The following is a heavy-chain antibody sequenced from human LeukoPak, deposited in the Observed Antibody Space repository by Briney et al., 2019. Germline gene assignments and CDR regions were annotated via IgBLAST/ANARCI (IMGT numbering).Heavy chain of an antibody. D-gene: IGHD3-9*01. CDR3: AGAEQYYDILTGYYLVPQFDY. V-gene: IGHV3-21*01. CDR2: ISSSSSYI. Sequence: PGGSLRLSCAASGFTFSSYSMNWVRQAPGKGLEWVSSISSSSSYIYYADSVKGRFTISRDNAKNSLYLQMNSLRAEDTAVYYCAGAEQYYDILTGYYLVPQFDYWGQGTLVTVSS. CDR1: GFTFSSYS. J-gene: IGHJ4*02.